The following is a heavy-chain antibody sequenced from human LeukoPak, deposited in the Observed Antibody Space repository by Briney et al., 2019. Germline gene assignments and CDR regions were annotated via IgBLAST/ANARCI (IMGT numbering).Heavy chain of an antibody. CDR3: ALQPYGGNWGFDY. CDR2: IWYDGSNK. Sequence: GGSLRLSCAASGFTFSSYGMHWVRQAPGKGLEWVAVIWYDGSNKYYADSVKGRFTIPRDNSKNTLYLQMNSLRAEDTAVYYCALQPYGGNWGFDYWGQGALVTVSS. D-gene: IGHD4-23*01. CDR1: GFTFSSYG. J-gene: IGHJ4*02. V-gene: IGHV3-33*08.